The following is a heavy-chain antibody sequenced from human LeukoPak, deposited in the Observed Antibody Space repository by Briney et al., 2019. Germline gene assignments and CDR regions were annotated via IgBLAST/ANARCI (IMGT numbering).Heavy chain of an antibody. CDR1: GGSISSGGYY. V-gene: IGHV4-31*03. D-gene: IGHD2/OR15-2a*01. J-gene: IGHJ4*02. Sequence: PSETLSLTCTVSGGSISSGGYYWSWIRQHPGKGLEWIGYIYYSGSTYYNPSLKSRVTISVDTSKNQFSLKLSSVTAADTAVYYCARGNRGYFDYWGQGTLVTVSS. CDR3: ARGNRGYFDY. CDR2: IYYSGST.